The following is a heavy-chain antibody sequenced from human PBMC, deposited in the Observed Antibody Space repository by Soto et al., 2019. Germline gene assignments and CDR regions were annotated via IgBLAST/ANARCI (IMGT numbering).Heavy chain of an antibody. V-gene: IGHV3-23*01. Sequence: GGSLRLCCAASGFIFTNYAMNWVRQAPGKGLEWVSVIGGRGNSAYYADSVQGRFTISRDNSKNTLSLQMSSLTADDTAIYYCVGEGRGSFDFWGRGTMVT. CDR3: VGEGRGSFDF. D-gene: IGHD5-12*01. J-gene: IGHJ3*01. CDR2: IGGRGNSA. CDR1: GFIFTNYA.